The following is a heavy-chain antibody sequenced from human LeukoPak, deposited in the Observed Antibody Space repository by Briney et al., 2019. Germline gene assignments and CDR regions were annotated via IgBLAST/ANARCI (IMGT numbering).Heavy chain of an antibody. Sequence: GGSLRLSCAASGFTVSSNFMSWVRQAPGKGLEWVSVIYSGGSTYYADSVKGRSTISRDNSKNTQCLQMSSLRAEDTAVYYCVKDQCSSTSCYGRRFDSWGQGTLVTVPS. CDR3: VKDQCSSTSCYGRRFDS. D-gene: IGHD2-2*01. CDR2: IYSGGST. J-gene: IGHJ4*02. CDR1: GFTVSSNF. V-gene: IGHV3-66*01.